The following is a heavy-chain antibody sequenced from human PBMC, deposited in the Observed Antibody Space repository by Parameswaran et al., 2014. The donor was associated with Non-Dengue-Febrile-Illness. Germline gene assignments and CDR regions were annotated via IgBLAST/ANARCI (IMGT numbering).Heavy chain of an antibody. CDR3: ARGQYGIQDY. J-gene: IGHJ4*02. D-gene: IGHD2/OR15-2a*01. CDR2: INSDGSRP. V-gene: IGHV3-74*01. Sequence: WIRQPPGKGLMWVSRINSDGSRPSYADSVKGRFTISRDNAKNTLYLQTNSLTAEDTAVYYCARGQYGIQDYWGQGTLVTVSS.